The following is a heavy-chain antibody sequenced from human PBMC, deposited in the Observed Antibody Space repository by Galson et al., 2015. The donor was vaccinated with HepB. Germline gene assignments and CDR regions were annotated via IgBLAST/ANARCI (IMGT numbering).Heavy chain of an antibody. CDR1: GGSISSYY. J-gene: IGHJ3*02. CDR3: ARWASGYYYDSSGYLDAFDI. Sequence: SETLSLTCTVSGGSISSYYWSWIRQPPGKGLEWIGYIYYSGSTNYNPSLKSRVTISVDTSKNQFSLKLSSVTAADTAVYYCARWASGYYYDSSGYLDAFDIWGQGTMVTVSS. CDR2: IYYSGST. D-gene: IGHD3-22*01. V-gene: IGHV4-59*01.